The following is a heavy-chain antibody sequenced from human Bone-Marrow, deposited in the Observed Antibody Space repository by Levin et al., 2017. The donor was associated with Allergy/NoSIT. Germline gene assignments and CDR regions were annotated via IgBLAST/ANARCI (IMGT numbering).Heavy chain of an antibody. V-gene: IGHV1-24*01. CDR1: GDTLSNLY. CDR2: FDPEDGET. D-gene: IGHD3-10*01. CDR3: VTVRSFQYYYGSGSLRRDFDH. J-gene: IGHJ4*02. Sequence: GESLKISCKVSGDTLSNLYIHWVRQGPGEGLKWMGGFDPEDGETLYAQNFQGRVTMTEDTSTDTAYLELRSLRSEDTAVYYCVTVRSFQYYYGSGSLRRDFDHWGQGTLVTVSS.